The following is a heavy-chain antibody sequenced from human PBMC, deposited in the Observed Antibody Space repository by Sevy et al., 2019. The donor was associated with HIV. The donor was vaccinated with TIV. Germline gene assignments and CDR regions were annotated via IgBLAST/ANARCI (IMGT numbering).Heavy chain of an antibody. J-gene: IGHJ6*02. V-gene: IGHV3-30*03. CDR3: VAEPPSGGHGNYHYGLDL. Sequence: GGSLRLSCTVSGFIFGDYDMHWVRQAPGKGLEWVSLILDRGDQTSYGDSVKGRSTISKDNAKNTLYRQMSRLRHEDTAVYYCVAEPPSGGHGNYHYGLDLWGQGTTVTVSS. D-gene: IGHD3-16*01. CDR1: GFIFGDYD. CDR2: ILDRGDQT.